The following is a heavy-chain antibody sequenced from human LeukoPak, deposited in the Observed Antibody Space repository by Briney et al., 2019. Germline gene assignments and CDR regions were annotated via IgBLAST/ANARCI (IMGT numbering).Heavy chain of an antibody. J-gene: IGHJ4*02. D-gene: IGHD6-13*01. V-gene: IGHV4-34*01. CDR3: ARRMIGSSWGY. Sequence: SETLSLTCAVYGGSFSGYYWSWIRQPPGKGLEWIGEINHSGSTNYNPSLKSRVTISVDTSKNQFSLELSSVTAADTAVYYCARRMIGSSWGYWGQGTLVTVSS. CDR2: INHSGST. CDR1: GGSFSGYY.